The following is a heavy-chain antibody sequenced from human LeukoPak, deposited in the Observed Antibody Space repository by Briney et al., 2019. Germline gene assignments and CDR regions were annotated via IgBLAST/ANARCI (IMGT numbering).Heavy chain of an antibody. J-gene: IGHJ3*02. CDR2: IYYSGST. V-gene: IGHV4-59*11. D-gene: IGHD6-6*01. CDR1: GVSISSLY. Sequence: SETLSLTSTVSGVSISSLYWIWNRQPPGKGLEGIGYIYYSGSTNYNPSLKSRVTISVDTSKNQFSLKLSSVTAADTAVYYCARDGEYSSSPGAFDIWGQGTMVTVSS. CDR3: ARDGEYSSSPGAFDI.